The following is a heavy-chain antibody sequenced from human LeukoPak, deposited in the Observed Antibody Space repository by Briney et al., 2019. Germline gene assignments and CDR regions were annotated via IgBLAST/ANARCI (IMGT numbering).Heavy chain of an antibody. D-gene: IGHD1-26*01. CDR1: GGSVSRGSYY. Sequence: SETLSLTCTVSGGSVSRGSYYWSWRRQPPGKGLEWIGYIHHSGTTNYSPSLKSRVTISVDMSKNQFFLNLTSVTAADTAVYYCARGRLGATYWGQGTLVTVSS. V-gene: IGHV4-61*01. J-gene: IGHJ4*02. CDR2: IHHSGTT. CDR3: ARGRLGATY.